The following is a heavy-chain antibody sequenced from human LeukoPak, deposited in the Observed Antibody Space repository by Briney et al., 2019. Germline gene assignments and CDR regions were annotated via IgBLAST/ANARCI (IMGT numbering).Heavy chain of an antibody. CDR1: GFTFSSYG. D-gene: IGHD1-26*01. Sequence: GGSLRLSCAASGFTFSSYGMHWVRQAPGKGLEWVAFIRYDGSNKYYADSVKGRFTISRDNSKNTLYLQMNSLRAEDTAVYYCAKDKVVGATSLDWFDPWGQGTLVTVSS. CDR3: AKDKVVGATSLDWFDP. V-gene: IGHV3-30*02. CDR2: IRYDGSNK. J-gene: IGHJ5*02.